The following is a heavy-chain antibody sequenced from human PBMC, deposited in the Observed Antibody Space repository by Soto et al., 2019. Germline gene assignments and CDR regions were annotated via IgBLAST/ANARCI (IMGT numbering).Heavy chain of an antibody. Sequence: QVQLVQSGAEVKKPGASVKVSCKASGYTFTSYGISWVRQAPGQGLEWMGWISAYNGNTNYAQKLQGRDTITTDTSTSTGYMELRSLSSDDTAVYYYARVDSRSWQAPFDYWGQGTLVTVSS. CDR3: ARVDSRSWQAPFDY. J-gene: IGHJ4*02. CDR1: GYTFTSYG. D-gene: IGHD6-13*01. CDR2: ISAYNGNT. V-gene: IGHV1-18*01.